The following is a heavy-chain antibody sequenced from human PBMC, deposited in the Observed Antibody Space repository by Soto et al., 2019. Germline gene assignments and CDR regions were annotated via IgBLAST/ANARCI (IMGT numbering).Heavy chain of an antibody. J-gene: IGHJ5*02. CDR1: GDAFTSYY. CDR2: INPHGGST. CDR3: ARSSGGNFGIIIEGSNWFDP. Sequence: ASVKVSCKAPGDAFTSYYLNWVRQAPGQGLEWMGVINPHGGSTKYAQKFQGRITMTRDTSRSTVYMELSSLRSDDTAIYYCARSSGGNFGIIIEGSNWFDPWGQGTLVTVSS. V-gene: IGHV1-46*01. D-gene: IGHD3-3*01.